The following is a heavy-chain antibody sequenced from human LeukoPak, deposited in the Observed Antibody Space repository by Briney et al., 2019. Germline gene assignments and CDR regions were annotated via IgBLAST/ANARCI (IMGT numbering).Heavy chain of an antibody. Sequence: GGSLRLSCAASGFTFSSHSMNWVRQAPGKGLEWVSYISSSSSTIYYADSVKGRFTISRDNAKNSLYLQMNSLRAEDTAVYYCARGGSGSYDYWGQGTLVTVSS. CDR1: GFTFSSHS. CDR2: ISSSSSTI. J-gene: IGHJ4*02. V-gene: IGHV3-48*01. CDR3: ARGGSGSYDY. D-gene: IGHD1-26*01.